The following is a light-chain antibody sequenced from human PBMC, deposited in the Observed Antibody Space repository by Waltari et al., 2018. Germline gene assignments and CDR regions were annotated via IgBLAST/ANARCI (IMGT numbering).Light chain of an antibody. V-gene: IGLV4-69*01. CDR1: SGHSSNI. CDR2: VNSDGSH. CDR3: ETGGHGTWV. J-gene: IGLJ3*02. Sequence: QLVLTQSPSASASLGAPVKLTCTLSSGHSSNIIAWLQQQPGKGPRYLMKVNSDGSHRKGDEIPDRFSGSSSGAERYLTISSLQSEDEADYYCETGGHGTWVFGGGTKLTVL.